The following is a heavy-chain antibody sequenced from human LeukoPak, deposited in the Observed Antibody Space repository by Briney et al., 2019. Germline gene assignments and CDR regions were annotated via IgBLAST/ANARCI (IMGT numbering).Heavy chain of an antibody. J-gene: IGHJ4*02. CDR1: GGSISSSSYY. CDR3: ARGPMVRGPLSY. CDR2: IYYSGST. D-gene: IGHD3-10*01. V-gene: IGHV4-39*07. Sequence: SETLSLTCTVSGGSISSSSYYWGWIRQPPGKGLEWIGSIYYSGSTHYNPSLKSRVTISVDTSKNQFSLKLSSVTAADTAVYYCARGPMVRGPLSYWGQGTLVTVSS.